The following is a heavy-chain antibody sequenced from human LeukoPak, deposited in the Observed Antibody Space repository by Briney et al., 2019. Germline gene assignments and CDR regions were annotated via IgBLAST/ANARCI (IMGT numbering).Heavy chain of an antibody. V-gene: IGHV3-23*01. CDR3: AKSYSGSYYYYYMDV. Sequence: GGSLRLSCAASGFTFSSYAMSWVRQAPGKGLEWVSAISGSGGSTYYADSVKGRFTISRENSKNTLYLQMNSLRAEDTAVYYCAKSYSGSYYYYYMDVWGKGTTVTVSS. CDR2: ISGSGGST. J-gene: IGHJ6*03. D-gene: IGHD1-26*01. CDR1: GFTFSSYA.